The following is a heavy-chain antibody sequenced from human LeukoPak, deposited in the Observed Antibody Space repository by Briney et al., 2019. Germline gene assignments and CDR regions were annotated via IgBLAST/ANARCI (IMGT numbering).Heavy chain of an antibody. V-gene: IGHV3-66*01. CDR2: IYSGGSI. Sequence: GGSLRLSCAASGFTVSSNYMSWVRQAPGKGLEWVSIIYSGGSILYADFVKGRFTISRDNSKNTLYLQMNSLRAEDTAVYYCARGSWYMNPPDYWGQGTLVTVSS. D-gene: IGHD6-13*01. CDR3: ARGSWYMNPPDY. CDR1: GFTVSSNY. J-gene: IGHJ4*02.